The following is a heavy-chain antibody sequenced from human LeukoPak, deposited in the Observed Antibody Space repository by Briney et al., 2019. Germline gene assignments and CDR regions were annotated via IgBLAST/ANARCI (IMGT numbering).Heavy chain of an antibody. CDR2: VGGSGVNT. Sequence: GGSLRLSCAASGFSFSTCLMSWVRQAPGKGMEWVSTVGGSGVNTYYADSVKGRFTISRDNSKNTLFLQMNSIRAEDTAVYYCAKRPYYTGPGCHHIESWGQGTLVTVSS. V-gene: IGHV3-23*01. CDR1: GFSFSTCL. CDR3: AKRPYYTGPGCHHIES. J-gene: IGHJ4*02. D-gene: IGHD2-8*02.